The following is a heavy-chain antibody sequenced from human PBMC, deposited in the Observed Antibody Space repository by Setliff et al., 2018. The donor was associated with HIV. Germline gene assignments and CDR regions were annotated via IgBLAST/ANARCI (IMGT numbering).Heavy chain of an antibody. D-gene: IGHD6-6*01. CDR1: GGSISSGSYY. Sequence: SETLSLTCTVSGGSISSGSYYWSWIRQPAGKGLEWIGHIHTSGSSSYNPSLKSRVIISLDTSKNQISLKLNSVTAADTAVYYCARDLLGSSSLVDYWGQGTLVTVSA. J-gene: IGHJ4*02. CDR2: IHTSGSS. CDR3: ARDLLGSSSLVDY. V-gene: IGHV4-61*09.